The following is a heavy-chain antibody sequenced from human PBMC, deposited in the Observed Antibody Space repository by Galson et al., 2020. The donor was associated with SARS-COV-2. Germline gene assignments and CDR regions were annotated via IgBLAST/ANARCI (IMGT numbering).Heavy chain of an antibody. CDR1: GFTFNTYA. D-gene: IGHD1-26*01. CDR2: ISYDGSNK. Sequence: TGGSLRLSCAASGFTFNTYAMHWVRQAPGKGLEWVAAISYDGSNKYYADSVKGRFTISRDNSKNTLYLKMNSLRPEDTAVYYCAKNGGGYSGSSELDHWGQGTLVTVSS. J-gene: IGHJ4*02. V-gene: IGHV3-30*18. CDR3: AKNGGGYSGSSELDH.